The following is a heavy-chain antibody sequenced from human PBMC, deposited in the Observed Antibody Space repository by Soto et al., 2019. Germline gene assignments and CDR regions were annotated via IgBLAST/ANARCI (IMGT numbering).Heavy chain of an antibody. V-gene: IGHV1-69*13. D-gene: IGHD1-26*01. CDR1: GGTFSSYA. CDR3: ARDRGVVGATCFDY. J-gene: IGHJ4*02. Sequence: AASVKVSCKASGGTFSSYAISWVRQAPGQGLEWMGGIIPIFGTANYAQKFQGRVTITADESTSTAYMELSSLRSEDTAVYYCARDRGVVGATCFDYWGQGTLVTVSS. CDR2: IIPIFGTA.